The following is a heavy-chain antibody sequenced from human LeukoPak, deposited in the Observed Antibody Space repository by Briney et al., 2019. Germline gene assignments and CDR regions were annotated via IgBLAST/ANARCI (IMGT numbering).Heavy chain of an antibody. V-gene: IGHV1-69*04. J-gene: IGHJ4*02. Sequence: ASVKVSCKASGGTFSSYAISWVRQAPGQGLEWMGRIIPIFGIANYAQKFQGRVTITADKSTSTAYMELSSLRSEDTAVYCCARGGYYDSSGYLFFDYWGQGTLVTVSS. CDR2: IIPIFGIA. CDR1: GGTFSSYA. CDR3: ARGGYYDSSGYLFFDY. D-gene: IGHD3-22*01.